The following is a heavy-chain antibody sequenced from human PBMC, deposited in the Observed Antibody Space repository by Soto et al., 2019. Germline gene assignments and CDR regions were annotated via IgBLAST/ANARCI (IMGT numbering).Heavy chain of an antibody. CDR3: SRHLFGSGNWFDP. D-gene: IGHD3-10*02. J-gene: IGHJ5*02. Sequence: PSETLSLTCAVSGGSISSGGYYWSWIRQPPGKGLEWIGYIYYSGSTNYNPSLKSRVTISVDTSKNQFSLKLSSVTAADTAVYYFSRHLFGSGNWFDPWGQGTLVTVSS. CDR2: IYYSGST. CDR1: GGSISSGGYY. V-gene: IGHV4-61*08.